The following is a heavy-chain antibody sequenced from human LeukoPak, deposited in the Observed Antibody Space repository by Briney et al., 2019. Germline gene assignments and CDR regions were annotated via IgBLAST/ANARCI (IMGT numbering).Heavy chain of an antibody. D-gene: IGHD2-15*01. V-gene: IGHV3-23*01. CDR1: GFTFSSSA. Sequence: GGSLRLSCAASGFTFSSSAMSWVRQAPGKGLKWVSAISNNGGYTYYAASVQGRFTISRDNSKSTLCLQMNSLRAEDTAVYYCAKQLGYCSDGSCYFPYWGQGTLVTVSS. CDR2: ISNNGGYT. J-gene: IGHJ4*02. CDR3: AKQLGYCSDGSCYFPY.